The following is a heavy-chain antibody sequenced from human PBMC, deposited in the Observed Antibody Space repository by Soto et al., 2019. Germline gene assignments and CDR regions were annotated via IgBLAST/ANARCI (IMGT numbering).Heavy chain of an antibody. D-gene: IGHD6-6*01. CDR2: IWYDGSNK. V-gene: IGHV3-33*01. Sequence: PGWSLRLSCAASGFTFSSYGMHWVRQAPGKGLEWVAVIWYDGSNKYYADSVKGRFTIPRDNSKNSLYLQMNSLRAEDTAVYYCARVEYSSSSLTGDYWGQGTLVTVSS. CDR1: GFTFSSYG. J-gene: IGHJ4*02. CDR3: ARVEYSSSSLTGDY.